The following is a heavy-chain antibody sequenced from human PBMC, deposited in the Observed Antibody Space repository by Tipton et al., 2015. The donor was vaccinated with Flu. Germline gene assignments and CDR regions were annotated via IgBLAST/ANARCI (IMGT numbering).Heavy chain of an antibody. CDR1: GDSISSGGYY. J-gene: IGHJ3*02. CDR2: MYTGGSS. D-gene: IGHD4-17*01. CDR3: ARDSDYGDYENAFDI. Sequence: LRLSCTVSGDSISSGGYYWSWIRQPAGKGLEWIARMYTGGSSNYNPSLENRVIISVDTSNNQFSLKLNSVTAADTAVYYCARDSDYGDYENAFDIWGQGTMVTISS. V-gene: IGHV4-61*02.